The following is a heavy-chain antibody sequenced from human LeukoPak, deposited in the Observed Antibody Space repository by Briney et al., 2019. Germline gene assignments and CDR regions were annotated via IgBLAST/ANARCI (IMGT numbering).Heavy chain of an antibody. Sequence: PSETLSLTCTVSGGSISRNYWSWLRQTPGKGLEWIGYIHSIGTTNYNPSLKSRLTISIDTSKNQFSLKLSSVTAADTAIYYCATSNYGSGTYYNWFDPWGQGTLVTVSS. D-gene: IGHD3-10*01. CDR1: GGSISRNY. V-gene: IGHV4-59*01. CDR3: ATSNYGSGTYYNWFDP. CDR2: IHSIGTT. J-gene: IGHJ5*02.